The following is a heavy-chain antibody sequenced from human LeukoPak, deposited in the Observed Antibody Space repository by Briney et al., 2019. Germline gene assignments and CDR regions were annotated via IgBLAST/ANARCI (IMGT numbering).Heavy chain of an antibody. V-gene: IGHV4-59*01. Sequence: SSETLSLTCTVSGGSISSYYWSWIRQPPGKGLEWIGYIYYSGSTNYNPSLKSRVTISVDTSKNQFSLKLGSVTAADTAVYYCASLGKSGWSPLDYWGQGTLVTVSS. CDR2: IYYSGST. J-gene: IGHJ4*02. CDR1: GGSISSYY. CDR3: ASLGKSGWSPLDY. D-gene: IGHD6-19*01.